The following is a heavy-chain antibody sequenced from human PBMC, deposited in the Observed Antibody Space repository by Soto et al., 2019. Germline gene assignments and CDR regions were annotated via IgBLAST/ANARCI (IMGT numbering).Heavy chain of an antibody. CDR1: GFSLSNARMG. Sequence: GSGPTLVNPTETLTLTCTVSGFSLSNARMGVSWIRQPPGKALEWLAHIFSNDEKSYSTSPKSRLTISKDTSKSQVVLTMTNMDPVDTATYYCAREASGGSYLNWFDPWGQGTLVTVSS. CDR3: AREASGGSYLNWFDP. D-gene: IGHD1-26*01. J-gene: IGHJ5*02. CDR2: IFSNDEK. V-gene: IGHV2-26*01.